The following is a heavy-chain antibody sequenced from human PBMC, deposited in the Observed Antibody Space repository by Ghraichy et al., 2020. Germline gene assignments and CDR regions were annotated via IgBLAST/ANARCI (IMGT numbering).Heavy chain of an antibody. V-gene: IGHV4-34*01. CDR1: GGSFSGYY. CDR2: INHSGST. Sequence: SETLSLTCAVYGGSFSGYYWSWIRQPPGKGLEWIGEINHSGSTNYNPSLKSRVTISVDTSKNQFSLKLSSVTAADTAVYYCARGWISDFWSGYPGWFDPWGQGTLVTVSS. J-gene: IGHJ5*02. D-gene: IGHD3-3*01. CDR3: ARGWISDFWSGYPGWFDP.